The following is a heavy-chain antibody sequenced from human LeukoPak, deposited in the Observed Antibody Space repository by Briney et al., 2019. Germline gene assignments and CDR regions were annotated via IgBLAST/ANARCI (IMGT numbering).Heavy chain of an antibody. V-gene: IGHV3-33*06. CDR3: AKEAATRNWFDP. CDR1: GFTFSSYG. Sequence: GGSLRLSCAASGFTFSSYGMHWVRQAPGKGLEWVAVIWYDGSNKYYADSVKGRFTISRDNSKNTLYLQMNSLRAEDTAVYYCAKEAATRNWFDPWGQGTLVTVSS. J-gene: IGHJ5*02. CDR2: IWYDGSNK. D-gene: IGHD5-12*01.